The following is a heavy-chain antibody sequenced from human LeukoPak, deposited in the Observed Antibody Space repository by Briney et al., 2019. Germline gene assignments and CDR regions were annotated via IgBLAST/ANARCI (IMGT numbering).Heavy chain of an antibody. CDR1: GFTFSNAW. Sequence: PGGSLRLSCAASGFTFSNAWMSWVRQAPGKGLEWVGRIKSKTDGGTTDYAAPVKGGFTISRDDSKNTLYLQMNSLKTEDTAVYYCTTDLALNVRVNGLPAAPGGMDVWGKGTTVTVSS. V-gene: IGHV3-15*01. CDR2: IKSKTDGGTT. D-gene: IGHD2-2*01. CDR3: TTDLALNVRVNGLPAAPGGMDV. J-gene: IGHJ6*04.